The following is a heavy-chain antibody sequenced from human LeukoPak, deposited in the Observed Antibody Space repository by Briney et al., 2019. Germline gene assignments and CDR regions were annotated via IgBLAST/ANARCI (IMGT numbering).Heavy chain of an antibody. CDR1: GFSFDDYT. CDR3: ANERTLTFDY. V-gene: IGHV3-43*01. CDR2: ITRDGGTT. J-gene: IGHJ4*02. Sequence: PRGSPRLSCAASGFSFDDYTMHWVRQAPGKGLEWLSLITRDGGTTYYADSVKGRFTISRDTRKNSLYLQMNNLRTEDTALYYCANERTLTFDYWGRGTLVTVSS. D-gene: IGHD1-14*01.